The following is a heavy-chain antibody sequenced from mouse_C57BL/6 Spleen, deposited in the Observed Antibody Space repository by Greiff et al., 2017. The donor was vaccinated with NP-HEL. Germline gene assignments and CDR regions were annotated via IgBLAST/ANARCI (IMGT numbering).Heavy chain of an antibody. CDR2: IRSTSRSYAT. V-gene: IGHV10-3*01. CDR1: GFTFPTSA. Sequence: EVQLVESGGGLVQPQGSLKLSCSASGFTFPTSAMHWVRLAPVKGLEWVARIRSTSRSYATSYAVSVKDRFTISRDDSQSMLYLQMNTLNTEDTAMYYCVGGFAYWGQGILVTVSA. CDR3: VGGFAY. J-gene: IGHJ3*01.